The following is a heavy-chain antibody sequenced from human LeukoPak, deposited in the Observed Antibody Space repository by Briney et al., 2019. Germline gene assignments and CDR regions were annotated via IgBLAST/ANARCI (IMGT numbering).Heavy chain of an antibody. CDR1: GFTFSSHW. CDR3: ARRGITISGVLVYHYSGLDV. Sequence: QPGGSLRLSCAGSGFTFSSHWMSWVRQAPGKGLEWVAGIKDDGSEKHFLDSVNGRFAISRDNAKNSLYLQMSSLRAEDTAVYYCARRGITISGVLVYHYSGLDVWGQGTTVTVSS. D-gene: IGHD3-3*01. V-gene: IGHV3-7*02. J-gene: IGHJ6*02. CDR2: IKDDGSEK.